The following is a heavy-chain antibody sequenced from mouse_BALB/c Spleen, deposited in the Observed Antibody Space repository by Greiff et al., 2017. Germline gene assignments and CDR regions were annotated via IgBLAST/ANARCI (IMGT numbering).Heavy chain of an antibody. CDR3: ARGPHYYGSSYYFDY. CDR1: GYSITSDYA. D-gene: IGHD1-1*01. CDR2: ISYSGST. Sequence: DVKLQESGPGLVKPSQSLSLTCTVTGYSITSDYAWNWIRQFPGNKLEWMGYISYSGSTSYNPSLKSRISITRDTSKNQFFLQLNSVTTEDTATYYCARGPHYYGSSYYFDYWGQGTTLTVSS. V-gene: IGHV3-2*02. J-gene: IGHJ2*01.